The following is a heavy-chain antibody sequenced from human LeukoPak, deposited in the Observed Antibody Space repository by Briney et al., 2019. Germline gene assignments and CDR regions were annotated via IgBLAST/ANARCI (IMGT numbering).Heavy chain of an antibody. CDR2: ISGSGGST. V-gene: IGHV3-23*01. J-gene: IGHJ4*02. CDR1: GFTFSSYA. D-gene: IGHD6-19*01. CDR3: AKSGSQWLVLGY. Sequence: GGSLRLSCAASGFTFSSYAMIWVRQAPGKGLEWVSAISGSGGSTYYADSVKGRFTISRDNSKNTLYLQMNSLRAEDTAVYYCAKSGSQWLVLGYWGQGTLVTVSS.